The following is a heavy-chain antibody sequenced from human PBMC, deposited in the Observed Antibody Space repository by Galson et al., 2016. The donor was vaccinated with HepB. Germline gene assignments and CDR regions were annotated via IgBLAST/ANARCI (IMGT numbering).Heavy chain of an antibody. Sequence: SLRLSCAASGFTLRNYAMSWVRQAPGKGLEWVSDISGSGITTYYADSVKGRFTISRDNSKKTVYLQMSSLRAEDTAVYYWARLVGGDIDYWGQGTLVTVSS. V-gene: IGHV3-23*01. CDR3: ARLVGGDIDY. CDR1: GFTLRNYA. CDR2: ISGSGITT. D-gene: IGHD3-9*01. J-gene: IGHJ4*02.